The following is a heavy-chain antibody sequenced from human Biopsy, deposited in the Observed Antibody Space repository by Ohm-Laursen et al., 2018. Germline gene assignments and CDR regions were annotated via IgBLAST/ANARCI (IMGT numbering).Heavy chain of an antibody. CDR3: AKARTLDTAIDFGY. CDR2: FYSSGSS. CDR1: GDSISNSY. D-gene: IGHD5-18*01. V-gene: IGHV4-4*07. J-gene: IGHJ4*02. Sequence: SDTLSLTCIVSGDSISNSYWTWIRQPAGKGLEWIGRFYSSGSSSYNPSLKSRVTMSIDASMNQFSLKLTSVTAADTAVYYCAKARTLDTAIDFGYWGQGTLVTVSS.